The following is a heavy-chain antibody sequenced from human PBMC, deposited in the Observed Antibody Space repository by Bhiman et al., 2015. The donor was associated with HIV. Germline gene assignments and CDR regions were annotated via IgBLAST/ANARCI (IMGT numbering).Heavy chain of an antibody. Sequence: EVQLVESGGGLVKPGGSLRLSCAASGSTFSSYSMNWVRQAPGKGLEWVSSISSSSSYIYYADSVKGRFTISRDNAKNSLYLQMNSLRAEDTAVYYCARDLDYGDYLDYWGQGTLVTVSS. CDR2: ISSSSSYI. V-gene: IGHV3-21*01. CDR1: GSTFSSYS. CDR3: ARDLDYGDYLDY. J-gene: IGHJ4*02. D-gene: IGHD4-17*01.